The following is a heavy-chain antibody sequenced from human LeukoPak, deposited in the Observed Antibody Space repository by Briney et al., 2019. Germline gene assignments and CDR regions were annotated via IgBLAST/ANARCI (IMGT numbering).Heavy chain of an antibody. D-gene: IGHD3-22*01. J-gene: IGHJ4*02. CDR3: ARGVDSSGYYYNSAPRYFDS. V-gene: IGHV1-18*01. Sequence: GASVKVSCKASGYTFTSYGISWVRQAPGQGLEWMGWISAYNGNTNYAQKLQGRVTMTTDTSTSTAYMELRSLRSDDTAVYYCARGVDSSGYYYNSAPRYFDSWGQGTLVTVSS. CDR2: ISAYNGNT. CDR1: GYTFTSYG.